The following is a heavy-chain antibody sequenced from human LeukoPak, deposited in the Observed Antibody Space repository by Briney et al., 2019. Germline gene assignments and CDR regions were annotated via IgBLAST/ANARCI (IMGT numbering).Heavy chain of an antibody. D-gene: IGHD3-10*01. CDR1: GYTFTSYD. V-gene: IGHV1-8*01. CDR2: MNPNSGNT. Sequence: ASVKVSCKASGYTFTSYDINWVRQATGQGLEWMGWMNPNSGNTGYAQKFQGRVTITTDESTSTAYMELSSLRSEDTAVYYCARDGSGTKGDIWGQGTMVTVSS. J-gene: IGHJ3*02. CDR3: ARDGSGTKGDI.